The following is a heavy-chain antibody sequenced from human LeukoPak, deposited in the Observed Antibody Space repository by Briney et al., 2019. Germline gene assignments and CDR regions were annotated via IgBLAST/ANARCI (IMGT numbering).Heavy chain of an antibody. CDR1: GFTFSSYA. CDR3: ARGGGPYGITMVREDDAFDI. J-gene: IGHJ3*02. Sequence: PWGSLRLSCAASGFTFSSYAIHWVRQAPGKGLEYVSAISSNGGSTYYANSVKGRFTISRDNSKSTLYLQMGSLRAEDMAVYYCARGGGPYGITMVREDDAFDIWGQGTMVTVSS. D-gene: IGHD3-10*01. V-gene: IGHV3-64*01. CDR2: ISSNGGST.